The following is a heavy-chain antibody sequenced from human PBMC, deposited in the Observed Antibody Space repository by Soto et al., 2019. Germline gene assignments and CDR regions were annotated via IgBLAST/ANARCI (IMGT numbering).Heavy chain of an antibody. V-gene: IGHV4-34*01. Sequence: QVQLQQWGAGLLKPSETLSLTCAVYGGSFSGYYWSWIRQPPGKGLEWIGEINHSGSTTYNPSLKSRVTISVDTSKNQFSLKLSSVTAADTAVYYCARGRVAAADFDYWGQGTLVTVSS. J-gene: IGHJ4*02. D-gene: IGHD6-13*01. CDR3: ARGRVAAADFDY. CDR2: INHSGST. CDR1: GGSFSGYY.